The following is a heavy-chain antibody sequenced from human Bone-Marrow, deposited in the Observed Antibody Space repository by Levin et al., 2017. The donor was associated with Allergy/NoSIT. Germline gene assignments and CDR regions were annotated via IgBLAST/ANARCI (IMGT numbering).Heavy chain of an antibody. CDR1: GFTFSTYA. Sequence: RPGGSLRLSCAASGFTFSTYAMHWVRQAPGKGLEGVAVISYDGNNKNYVDSVKGRFTISRDNSKNTLYLQMNSLRVEDTAVYYCGRGLRGSTLGVDHWGQGTLVTVSS. V-gene: IGHV3-30-3*01. CDR2: ISYDGNNK. J-gene: IGHJ4*02. CDR3: GRGLRGSTLGVDH. D-gene: IGHD4-23*01.